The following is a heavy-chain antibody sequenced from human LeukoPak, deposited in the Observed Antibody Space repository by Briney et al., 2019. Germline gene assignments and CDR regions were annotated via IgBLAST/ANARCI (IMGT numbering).Heavy chain of an antibody. V-gene: IGHV3-9*01. J-gene: IGHJ4*02. CDR3: ARPGLKWELMDYFDY. Sequence: PGGSLRLSCAASGFTFDDYAMHWVRQAPGKGLEWVSGISWNSGSIGYADSVKGRFTISRDNTKNSLYLQMNSLRAEDTALYYCARPGLKWELMDYFDYWGQGTLVTVSS. CDR2: ISWNSGSI. CDR1: GFTFDDYA. D-gene: IGHD1-26*01.